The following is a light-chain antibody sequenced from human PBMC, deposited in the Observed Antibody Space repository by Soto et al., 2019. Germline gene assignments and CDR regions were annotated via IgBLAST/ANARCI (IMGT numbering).Light chain of an antibody. V-gene: IGKV1-5*01. CDR2: AAS. CDR1: QSLNNY. Sequence: DIQMTQSPSTLSASVVDRVTITCRASQSLNNYLAWYQQKPGKAPKLLIYAASTLQSGVPSRFSGSGSGTEFTLTISSLQPDDFATYYCQQYNSYSPITFGQGTRLEIK. CDR3: QQYNSYSPIT. J-gene: IGKJ5*01.